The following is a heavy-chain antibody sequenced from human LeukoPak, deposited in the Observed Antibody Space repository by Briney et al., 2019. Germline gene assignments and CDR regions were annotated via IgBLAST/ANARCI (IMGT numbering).Heavy chain of an antibody. CDR2: INPSGGST. D-gene: IGHD5-18*01. V-gene: IGHV1-46*01. J-gene: IGHJ6*02. Sequence: ASVKVSCKACGYTFTSYYMHWVRQAPGQGLEWMGIINPSGGSTSYAQKFQGRVTMTRDTSTSTVYMELSSLRSEDTAVYYCARESREGYSYGSYYYYYGMDVWGQGTTVTVSS. CDR3: ARESREGYSYGSYYYYYGMDV. CDR1: GYTFTSYY.